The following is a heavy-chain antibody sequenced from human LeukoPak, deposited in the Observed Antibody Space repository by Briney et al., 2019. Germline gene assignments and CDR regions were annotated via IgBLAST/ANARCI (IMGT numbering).Heavy chain of an antibody. V-gene: IGHV1-24*01. D-gene: IGHD3-10*01. CDR2: FDPEDGET. Sequence: ASVEVSCKVSGYTLTELSMHWVRQAPGKGLEWMGGFDPEDGETIYAQKFQGRVTMTEDTSTDTAYMELSSLRSEDTAVYYCARMPAMVRGVTHFDYWGQGTLVTVSS. J-gene: IGHJ4*02. CDR1: GYTLTELS. CDR3: ARMPAMVRGVTHFDY.